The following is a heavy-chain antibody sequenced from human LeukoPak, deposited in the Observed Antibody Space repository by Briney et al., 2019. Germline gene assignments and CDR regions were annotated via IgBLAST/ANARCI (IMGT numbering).Heavy chain of an antibody. CDR1: GFTFDDYA. Sequence: PGGSLRLSCAASGFTFDDYAMHWVRQAPGKGLEWVSGISWNSGSIGYADSVKGRFTISRDNAKNSLYLQMNSLRAEDTALYYCAKDLEAVAGRPHYWGQGTLVTVSS. V-gene: IGHV3-9*01. CDR3: AKDLEAVAGRPHY. D-gene: IGHD6-19*01. CDR2: ISWNSGSI. J-gene: IGHJ4*02.